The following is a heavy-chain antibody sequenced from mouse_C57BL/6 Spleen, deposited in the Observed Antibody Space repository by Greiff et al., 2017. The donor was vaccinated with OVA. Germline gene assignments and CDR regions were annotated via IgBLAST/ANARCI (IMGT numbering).Heavy chain of an antibody. J-gene: IGHJ1*03. D-gene: IGHD1-1*01. CDR2: INPYNGGT. CDR3: AREGGSSRYFDV. V-gene: IGHV1-19*01. Sequence: VQLQQSGPVLVKPGASVKMSCKASGYTFTDYYMNWVKQSHGKSLEWIGVINPYNGGTSYNQKFKGKATLTVDKSSSTAYMELNSLTSEDSAVYYCAREGGSSRYFDVWGTGTMVTVSS. CDR1: GYTFTDYY.